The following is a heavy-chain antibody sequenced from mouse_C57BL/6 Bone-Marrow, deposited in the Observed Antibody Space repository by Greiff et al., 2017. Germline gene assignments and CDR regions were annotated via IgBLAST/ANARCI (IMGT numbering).Heavy chain of an antibody. J-gene: IGHJ2*01. CDR2: ISDGGSYT. Sequence: EVHLVESGGGLVKPGGSLKLSCAASGFTFSSYAMSWVRQTPEKRLEWVATISDGGSYTYYPDNVKGRFTISRDNAKNNLYLQMSHLKSEDTAMYYCARDPPFLLYPFDYWGQGTTLTVSS. D-gene: IGHD2-12*01. CDR1: GFTFSSYA. V-gene: IGHV5-4*01. CDR3: ARDPPFLLYPFDY.